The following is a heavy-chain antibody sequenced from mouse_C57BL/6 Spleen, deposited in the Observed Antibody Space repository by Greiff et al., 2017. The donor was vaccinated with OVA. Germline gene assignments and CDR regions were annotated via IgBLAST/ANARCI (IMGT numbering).Heavy chain of an antibody. CDR3: ARDYYGSSSLAMDY. D-gene: IGHD1-1*01. CDR1: GYAFSSYW. J-gene: IGHJ4*01. V-gene: IGHV1-80*01. Sequence: VQLQQSGAELVKPGASVKISCKASGYAFSSYWMNWVKQRPGKGLEWIGQIYPGDGDTNYNGKFKGKATLTADKSSSKAYMQLSSLTSEDSAVYFCARDYYGSSSLAMDYWGQGTSVTVSS. CDR2: IYPGDGDT.